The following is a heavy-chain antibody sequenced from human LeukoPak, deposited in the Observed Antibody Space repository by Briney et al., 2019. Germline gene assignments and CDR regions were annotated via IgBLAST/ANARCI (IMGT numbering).Heavy chain of an antibody. V-gene: IGHV4-4*09. J-gene: IGHJ4*02. CDR3: ARTYSTSSNFDY. CDR1: GGSISSYY. Sequence: SETLSLTCTVSGGSISSYYWSWIRQPPGKGLEWIGYIYSSGSTNYNPSLKSRVTISVDTSKEQFSLKLSSVTAADTALYYFARTYSTSSNFDYWGQGTLVTVSS. D-gene: IGHD2-2*01. CDR2: IYSSGST.